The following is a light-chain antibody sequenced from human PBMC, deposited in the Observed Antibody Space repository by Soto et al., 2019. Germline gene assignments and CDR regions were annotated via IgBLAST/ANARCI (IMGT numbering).Light chain of an antibody. CDR3: QQYGSSGT. V-gene: IGKV3-20*01. CDR2: GAS. J-gene: IGKJ1*01. Sequence: EIVLAQSPATLSLSPWDRATLSCRASQSVGSDLAWYQQKPGQAPRLLIYGASNRATGIPDRFSGSGSGTDITLTISRLEPEDFAVYYCQQYGSSGTFGQGTKVDIK. CDR1: QSVGSD.